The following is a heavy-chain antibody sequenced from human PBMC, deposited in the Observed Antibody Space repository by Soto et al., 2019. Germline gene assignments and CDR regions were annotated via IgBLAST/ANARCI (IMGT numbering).Heavy chain of an antibody. CDR2: IIPILDIA. CDR1: GGTFSSYT. J-gene: IGHJ6*02. V-gene: IGHV1-69*04. Sequence: SVKVSCKASGGTFSSYTISWVRQAPGQGLEWMGRIIPILDIANYAQKFQGRVTITADKSTSTAYMEVSSLRSEDSAVYYCARDHGDKTYSYYAMDVWGQGTTVTVSS. D-gene: IGHD4-17*01. CDR3: ARDHGDKTYSYYAMDV.